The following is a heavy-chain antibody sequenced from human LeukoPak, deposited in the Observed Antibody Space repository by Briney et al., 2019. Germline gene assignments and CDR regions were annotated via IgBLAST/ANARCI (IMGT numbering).Heavy chain of an antibody. J-gene: IGHJ4*02. D-gene: IGHD3-22*01. Sequence: ASVKVSCKASGYTFTSYGISWVRQAPGQGLEWMGWISAYNGNTNYAQKLQGRVTMTTDTSTGTAYMELRSLRSDDTAVYYCAREETNYYDSSGYFYYFDYWGQGTLVTVSS. CDR2: ISAYNGNT. CDR1: GYTFTSYG. CDR3: AREETNYYDSSGYFYYFDY. V-gene: IGHV1-18*01.